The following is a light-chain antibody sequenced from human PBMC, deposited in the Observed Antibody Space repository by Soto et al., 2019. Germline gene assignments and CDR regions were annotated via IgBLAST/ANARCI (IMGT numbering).Light chain of an antibody. CDR2: EVR. V-gene: IGLV2-14*01. Sequence: QSVLTQPASVSGSPGQSITISCSGTSRDIGAYNLVSWYQQPPGKAPKLLIYEVRNRPSGISYRFSGSKSGTTASLTISGLQAEDEADYYCISYTSSSTLYVFGTGTKVTVL. CDR1: SRDIGAYNL. CDR3: ISYTSSSTLYV. J-gene: IGLJ1*01.